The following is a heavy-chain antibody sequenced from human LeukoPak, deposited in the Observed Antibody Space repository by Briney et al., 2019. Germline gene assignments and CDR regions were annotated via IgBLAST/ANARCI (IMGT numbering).Heavy chain of an antibody. V-gene: IGHV3-53*01. CDR2: IYTGGST. J-gene: IGHJ4*02. Sequence: PGGSLRLSCAASAFTVSSNYMSWVRQAPGKGLEWVSIIYTGGSTYYSGSVQGRFTISRDNSKNTLYLQMNSLRPDDTAVYYCARERGTSGYILAYWGQGTLVTVSP. CDR3: ARERGTSGYILAY. D-gene: IGHD3-22*01. CDR1: AFTVSSNY.